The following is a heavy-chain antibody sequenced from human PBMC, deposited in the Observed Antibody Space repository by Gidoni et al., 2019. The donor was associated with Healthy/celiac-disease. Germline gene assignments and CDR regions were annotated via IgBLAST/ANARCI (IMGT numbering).Heavy chain of an antibody. V-gene: IGHV1-2*02. Sequence: QEQLVQSGAEVKKPGASVEVSCKASGYTFTGYSMHWVRQAPGQGLAWMGGLNPNSGGTNYAQKFQGRVTMTRDTSISTAYMELGRLRSDDTAVYYCARFYYYDSSEHWGQGTLVTVSS. J-gene: IGHJ1*01. CDR2: LNPNSGGT. D-gene: IGHD3-22*01. CDR3: ARFYYYDSSEH. CDR1: GYTFTGYS.